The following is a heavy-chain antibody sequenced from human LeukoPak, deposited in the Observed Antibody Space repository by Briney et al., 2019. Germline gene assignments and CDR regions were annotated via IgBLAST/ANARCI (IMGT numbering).Heavy chain of an antibody. Sequence: GASVKVSCKASGYTFTTYYMHWVRQAPGQGLEWMGIVNPSSGTTSYAQKFQGRVTMTRDTSTRTVYMELSSLRPEDTAAYYCASNPESYSSSGLDYWGQGTLVTVSS. D-gene: IGHD3-10*01. CDR3: ASNPESYSSSGLDY. V-gene: IGHV1-46*01. CDR2: VNPSSGTT. CDR1: GYTFTTYY. J-gene: IGHJ4*02.